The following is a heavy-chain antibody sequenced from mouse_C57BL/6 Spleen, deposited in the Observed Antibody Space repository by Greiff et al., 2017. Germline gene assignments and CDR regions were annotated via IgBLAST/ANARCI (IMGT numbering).Heavy chain of an antibody. V-gene: IGHV1-52*01. CDR1: GYTFTSYW. CDR2: IDPSDSET. Sequence: QVQLQQPGAELVRPGSSVKLSCKASGYTFTSYWMHWVKQRPIQGLEWIGNIDPSDSETHYNQKFKDKATLTVDKSSSTAYMQLSSLTSEDSAVYYCASSDYYGSSTWFAYWGQGTLVTVSA. D-gene: IGHD1-1*01. J-gene: IGHJ3*01. CDR3: ASSDYYGSSTWFAY.